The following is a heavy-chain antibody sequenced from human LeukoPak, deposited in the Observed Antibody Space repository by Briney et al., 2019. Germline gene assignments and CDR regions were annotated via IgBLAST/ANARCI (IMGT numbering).Heavy chain of an antibody. V-gene: IGHV3-11*01. CDR2: ISSSGSTI. Sequence: GGSLRLSCAASGFTFSDYYMSWIRQAPGKGLEWVSYISSSGSTIYYADSVKGRFTISRDNAKNSLYLQMNSLRAEDTAVYYCARDHRADYSSSWPYYFDYWGQGTLVTVSS. CDR1: GFTFSDYY. J-gene: IGHJ4*02. D-gene: IGHD6-13*01. CDR3: ARDHRADYSSSWPYYFDY.